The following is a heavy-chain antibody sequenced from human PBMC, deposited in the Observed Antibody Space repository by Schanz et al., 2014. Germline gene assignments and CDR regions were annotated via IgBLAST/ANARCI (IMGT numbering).Heavy chain of an antibody. D-gene: IGHD4-17*01. Sequence: QVQLVQSGAEVKKPGASVRLSCEASGYTFTSYDINWVRQAPGQGLEWMGWMNPNSGNTGYAQKFQGRVTMTRHTSISTAYMELSSLRSEDTAVYYCARAPVTVAPYHCYMDFWGKGTTVTVSS. J-gene: IGHJ6*03. CDR2: MNPNSGNT. CDR1: GYTFTSYD. CDR3: ARAPVTVAPYHCYMDF. V-gene: IGHV1-8*02.